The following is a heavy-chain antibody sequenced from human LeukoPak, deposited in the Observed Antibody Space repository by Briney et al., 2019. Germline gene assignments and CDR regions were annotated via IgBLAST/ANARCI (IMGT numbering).Heavy chain of an antibody. CDR3: ARGAGWYNY. D-gene: IGHD6-19*01. CDR2: IYYSGNT. CDR1: GGSISSYY. Sequence: KTSETLSLTCTVSGGSISSYYWSWLRQPPGKGLEWIGYIYYSGNTNYNPSLKSRVTVSLDSSKNQFSLQLTSVTAADTAVYYCARGAGWYNYRGQGTLVTVSS. J-gene: IGHJ4*02. V-gene: IGHV4-59*08.